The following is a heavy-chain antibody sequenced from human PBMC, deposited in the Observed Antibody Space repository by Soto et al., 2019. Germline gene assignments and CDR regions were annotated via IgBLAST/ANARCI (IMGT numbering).Heavy chain of an antibody. CDR2: INPSTNET. V-gene: IGHV1-18*01. CDR1: GYSFSSYG. J-gene: IGHJ5*02. CDR3: ARDWFPRFDP. Sequence: QVHLVQSGPEVKKPGASMKVSCKASGYSFSSYGITWVRQAPGQGLEWMGWINPSTNETNYAQRFQGRVTVTTDTSTTTAYIGLRNLKYDDTAVYYCARDWFPRFDPWGPGTLVTVSS. D-gene: IGHD3-10*01.